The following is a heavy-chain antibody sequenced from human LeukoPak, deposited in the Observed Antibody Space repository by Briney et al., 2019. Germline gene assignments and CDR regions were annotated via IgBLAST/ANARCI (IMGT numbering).Heavy chain of an antibody. D-gene: IGHD1-26*01. CDR2: ISWNSGSI. CDR3: AKSRLVGATTGDLDY. J-gene: IGHJ4*02. Sequence: PGRSLRLSCAASGFTFDDYAMHWVRQAPGEGLEWVSGISWNSGSIGYADSVKGRFTISRDNSKNTLYLQMNSLRAEDTAVYYCAKSRLVGATTGDLDYWGQGTLVTVSS. CDR1: GFTFDDYA. V-gene: IGHV3-9*01.